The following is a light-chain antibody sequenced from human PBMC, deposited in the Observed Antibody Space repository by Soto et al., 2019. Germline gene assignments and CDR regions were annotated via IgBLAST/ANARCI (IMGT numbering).Light chain of an antibody. Sequence: ETVMQQSPVTLSVSPGERATLSCRASQSVSSNLAWYQQKPGQAPRLLIYGASTRATGIPARFSGSGSGTEFTLTISSLQSEDLALYYCQQYNSWPQTLGQGTKVDIK. CDR2: GAS. CDR1: QSVSSN. J-gene: IGKJ1*01. V-gene: IGKV3-15*01. CDR3: QQYNSWPQT.